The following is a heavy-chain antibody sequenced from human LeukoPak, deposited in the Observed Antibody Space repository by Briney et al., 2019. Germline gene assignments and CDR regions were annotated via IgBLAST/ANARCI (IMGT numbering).Heavy chain of an antibody. V-gene: IGHV1-3*01. CDR3: ARDGVDYGDYEGYFDY. Sequence: ASVTVSCKASGYTFTSYAMHWVRQPPGQRLEWMGWINAGNGNTKYSQKFQGRVTITRDTSASTAYMELSSLRSEDTAVYYCARDGVDYGDYEGYFDYWSQGTLVTVSS. D-gene: IGHD4-17*01. J-gene: IGHJ4*02. CDR1: GYTFTSYA. CDR2: INAGNGNT.